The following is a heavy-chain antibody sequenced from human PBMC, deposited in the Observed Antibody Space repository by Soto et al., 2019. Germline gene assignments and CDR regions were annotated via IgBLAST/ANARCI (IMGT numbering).Heavy chain of an antibody. CDR2: IYYSGST. CDR1: GGSVSSGSYY. CDR3: AREEYYYDSSGPGVYGMDV. J-gene: IGHJ6*02. Sequence: SETLSLTCTVSGGSVSSGSYYWSWIRQPPXKGLEWIGYIYYSGSTNYNPSLKSRVTISVDTSKNQFSLKLSSVTAADTAVYYCAREEYYYDSSGPGVYGMDVWGQGTTVTVSS. V-gene: IGHV4-61*01. D-gene: IGHD3-22*01.